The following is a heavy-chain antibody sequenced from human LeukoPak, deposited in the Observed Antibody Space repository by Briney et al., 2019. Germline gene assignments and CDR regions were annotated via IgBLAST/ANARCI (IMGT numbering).Heavy chain of an antibody. CDR1: GFTFSSYS. D-gene: IGHD5-12*01. V-gene: IGHV3-48*01. CDR3: ARVRKYSGYYSWYFDL. Sequence: PGGALRLSCAASGFTFSSYSMNWVRQAPGKGLEGVSYISSSSTIYFADSVKGRFTISRDNSKNSLYLQMNSLRTVDTAVYYCARVRKYSGYYSWYFDLWGRGTLVTVSS. J-gene: IGHJ2*01. CDR2: ISSSSTI.